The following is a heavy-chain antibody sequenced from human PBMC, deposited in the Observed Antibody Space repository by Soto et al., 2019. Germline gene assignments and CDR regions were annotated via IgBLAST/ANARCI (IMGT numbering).Heavy chain of an antibody. V-gene: IGHV5-51*01. CDR2: IDPADSGD. J-gene: IGHJ6*02. CDR3: ARPTDYHYGMQV. CDR1: GYVFTKHW. D-gene: IGHD4-17*01. Sequence: GESLKISCKASGYVFTKHWIAWVRQMPGKGLECIGIIDPADSGDRYSPSFQGQVTISVDKSNSSAYLRWDNLKTSDTAIYFCARPTDYHYGMQVWGQGTTVTVSS.